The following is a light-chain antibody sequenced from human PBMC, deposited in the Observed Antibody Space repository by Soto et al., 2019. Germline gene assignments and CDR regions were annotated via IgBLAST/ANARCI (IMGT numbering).Light chain of an antibody. J-gene: IGKJ2*03. CDR1: QSISSY. CDR3: QQSYSTLQG. V-gene: IGKV1-39*01. CDR2: AAS. Sequence: DIQMTQSPSSLSASVGDRVTITCRASQSISSYLNWYRQKPGKAPKLLIYAASSLQSGVPSRFSGSGSGTDFTLTISSLQPEDFATYYCQQSYSTLQGFGQGTKLEIK.